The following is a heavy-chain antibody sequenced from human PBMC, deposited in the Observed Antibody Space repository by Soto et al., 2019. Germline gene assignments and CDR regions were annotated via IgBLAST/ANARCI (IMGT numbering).Heavy chain of an antibody. Sequence: EVQVVETGGGLIQPGGSLRLSCAASGFSVGSNYMSWVRQAPGKGLQWVSIIHSGGNTFYADSVRGRFTISRDDSKNTLFLQMNSLRAEYTAVYYCTRAGTSSSWNYFDYWGQGTLVTVSA. CDR1: GFSVGSNY. V-gene: IGHV3-53*02. J-gene: IGHJ4*02. CDR3: TRAGTSSSWNYFDY. D-gene: IGHD6-13*01. CDR2: IHSGGNT.